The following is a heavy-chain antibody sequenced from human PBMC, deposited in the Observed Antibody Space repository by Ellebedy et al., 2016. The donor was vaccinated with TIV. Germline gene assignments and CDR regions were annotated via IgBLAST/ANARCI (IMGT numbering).Heavy chain of an antibody. CDR3: AGRHFDL. V-gene: IGHV3-7*01. J-gene: IGHJ2*01. CDR2: IKADGGEI. Sequence: GESLKISXAASGFTFSSYWMHWVRQAPGKGLVWVANIKADGGEIYYADSVKGRFTISRDNTKNSLYLQMNSLRAEDTAFYYCAGRHFDLWGRGTLVTVSS. CDR1: GFTFSSYW.